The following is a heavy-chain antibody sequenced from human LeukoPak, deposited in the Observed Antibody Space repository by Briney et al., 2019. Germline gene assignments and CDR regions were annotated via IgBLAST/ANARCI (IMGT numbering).Heavy chain of an antibody. CDR1: GYTFTSYD. D-gene: IGHD3-10*01. J-gene: IGHJ5*02. V-gene: IGHV1-8*01. Sequence: ASVTVSFTASGYTFTSYDINWVRQAPGQGLEWMGWMNPNSGNTGYAQKFQGRVTMTRNTSISTAYMELSSLRSEDTAVYYCARGGRFYNWFDPWGQGTLVTVSS. CDR2: MNPNSGNT. CDR3: ARGGRFYNWFDP.